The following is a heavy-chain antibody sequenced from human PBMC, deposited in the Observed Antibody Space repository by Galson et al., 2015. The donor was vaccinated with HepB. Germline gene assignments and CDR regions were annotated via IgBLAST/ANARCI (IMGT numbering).Heavy chain of an antibody. CDR1: GFSLSTSGVG. CDR3: AHRWARYSYALFFDY. Sequence: PALVKPTQTLTLTCTFSGFSLSTSGVGVGWIRQPPGKALEWLALIYWDDDKRYSPSLKSRLTITKDTSKNQVVLTMTNMDPVDTATYYRAHRWARYSYALFFDYWGQGTLVTVSS. D-gene: IGHD5-18*01. CDR2: IYWDDDK. J-gene: IGHJ4*02. V-gene: IGHV2-5*02.